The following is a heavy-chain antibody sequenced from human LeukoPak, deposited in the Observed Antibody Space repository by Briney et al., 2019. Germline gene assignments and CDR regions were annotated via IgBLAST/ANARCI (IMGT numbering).Heavy chain of an antibody. Sequence: GGSLRLSCAASGFTFSNYWMAWVRQAPGKGLEWVSVIYSGGSTYYADSVKGRFTISRDNSKNTLYLQMNSLRAEDTAVYYCASGYSYGNDAFDIWGQGTMVTVSS. CDR3: ASGYSYGNDAFDI. V-gene: IGHV3-66*01. D-gene: IGHD5-18*01. CDR1: GFTFSNYW. J-gene: IGHJ3*02. CDR2: IYSGGST.